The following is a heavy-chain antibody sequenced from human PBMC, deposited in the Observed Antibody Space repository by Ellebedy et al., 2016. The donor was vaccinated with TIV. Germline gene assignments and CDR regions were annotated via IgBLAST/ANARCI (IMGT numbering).Heavy chain of an antibody. Sequence: GESLKISCAASGFSFSSYAMNWVRQAPGKGLEWVSGIGASGGSTYYADSLKGRFTISRDNSKNPLYLQMNSLRAEDTAVYYCAKDYSGLHGMDVWGQGTTVTVSS. CDR2: IGASGGST. CDR1: GFSFSSYA. D-gene: IGHD6-19*01. J-gene: IGHJ6*02. V-gene: IGHV3-23*01. CDR3: AKDYSGLHGMDV.